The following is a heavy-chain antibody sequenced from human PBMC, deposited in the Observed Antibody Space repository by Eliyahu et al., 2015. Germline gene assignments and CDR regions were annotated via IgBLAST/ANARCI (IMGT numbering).Heavy chain of an antibody. CDR2: ISYDGSNK. V-gene: IGHV3-30-3*01. Sequence: QVQLVESGXGVVQPGRSLRXSCAASGFTFXSYAMXXVRQAPGKGLEWVAVISYDGSNKYYADSVKGRFTISRDNSKNTLYLQMNSLRAEDTAVYYCARDAGNWGQGTLVTVSS. CDR1: GFTFXSYA. CDR3: ARDAGN. J-gene: IGHJ4*02.